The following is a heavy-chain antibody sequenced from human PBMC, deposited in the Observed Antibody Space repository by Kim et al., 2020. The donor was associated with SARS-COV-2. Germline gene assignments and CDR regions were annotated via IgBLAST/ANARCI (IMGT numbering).Heavy chain of an antibody. J-gene: IGHJ4*02. V-gene: IGHV3-23*01. CDR3: ARVFYVIDY. D-gene: IGHD3-10*02. Sequence: DYADSVRSRFIISRDSSKNTLYLQMSSVTAEDTAVYYCARVFYVIDYWGQGTQVTVSS.